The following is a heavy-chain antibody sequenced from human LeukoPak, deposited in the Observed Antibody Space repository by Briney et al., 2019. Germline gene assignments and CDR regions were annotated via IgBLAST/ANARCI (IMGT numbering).Heavy chain of an antibody. D-gene: IGHD1-26*01. CDR2: IYWNDDK. CDR1: GFSLRTSGVG. V-gene: IGHV2-5*01. Sequence: SGPTLVQPTLTLTLTCTFSGFSLRTSGVGVGWIRQPPGKALEWLSLIYWNDDKRYSPSLKSRLTITKDTSKNQVVLTMTNMDPVDTATYYCAHSAYSGSYYGRFDPWGQGTLVTVSS. CDR3: AHSAYSGSYYGRFDP. J-gene: IGHJ5*02.